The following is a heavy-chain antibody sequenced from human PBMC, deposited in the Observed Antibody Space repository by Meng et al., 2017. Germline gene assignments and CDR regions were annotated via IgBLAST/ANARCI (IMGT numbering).Heavy chain of an antibody. V-gene: IGHV3-66*02. CDR2: IYSGGST. CDR3: ARDGWGAPGY. D-gene: IGHD1-26*01. CDR1: GFTVSSNY. J-gene: IGHJ4*02. Sequence: ETLSLTCAASGFTVSSNYMSWVRQAPGKGLEWVSVIYSGGSTYYADSVKGRFTISRDNSKNTLYLQMNSLRAEETAVYYCARDGWGAPGYWGQGTLVTVSS.